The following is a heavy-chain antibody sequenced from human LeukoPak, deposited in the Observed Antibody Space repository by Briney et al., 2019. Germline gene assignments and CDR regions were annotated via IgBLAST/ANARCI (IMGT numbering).Heavy chain of an antibody. CDR3: ARGTGTGPYYFDY. CDR1: GGSISSYY. D-gene: IGHD4-17*01. CDR2: IYYSGST. Sequence: PSETLSLTCTVSGGSISSYYWSWIRQPPGKGLEWIGYIYYSGSTNYNPSLKSRVTISVDTSKNQFSLKLSSVTAADTAVYYCARGTGTGPYYFDYWGQGTLVTVSS. J-gene: IGHJ4*02. V-gene: IGHV4-59*01.